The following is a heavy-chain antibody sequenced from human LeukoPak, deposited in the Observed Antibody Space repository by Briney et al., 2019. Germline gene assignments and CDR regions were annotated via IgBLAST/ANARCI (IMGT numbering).Heavy chain of an antibody. CDR1: GYTLTELS. V-gene: IGHV1-24*01. CDR3: ANAHTIFGVVIPRFDP. CDR2: SDPEDGET. Sequence: GASVKVSCKVSGYTLTELSMHWVRQAPGKGLEWMGGSDPEDGETIYAQKFQGRVTMTEDTSTDTAYMELSSLRSEDTAVYYCANAHTIFGVVIPRFDPWGQGTLVTVSS. D-gene: IGHD3-3*01. J-gene: IGHJ5*02.